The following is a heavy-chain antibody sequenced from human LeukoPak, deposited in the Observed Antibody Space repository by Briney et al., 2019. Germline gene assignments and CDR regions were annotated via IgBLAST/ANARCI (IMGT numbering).Heavy chain of an antibody. V-gene: IGHV4-59*01. Sequence: SETLSLTCTVSGGSISSYYLSWIRQPPGKGLEWIGSMYNSGSTNFNPSLRSRVTISVDTSKNQFSLKLSSVTAADTAAYYCAKGTTISAFDTWGQGTTVTVSS. CDR2: MYNSGST. CDR1: GGSISSYY. J-gene: IGHJ3*02. D-gene: IGHD3-9*01. CDR3: AKGTTISAFDT.